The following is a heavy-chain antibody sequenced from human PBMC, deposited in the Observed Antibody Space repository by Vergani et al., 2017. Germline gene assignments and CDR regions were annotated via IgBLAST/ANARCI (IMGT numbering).Heavy chain of an antibody. V-gene: IGHV4-38-2*01. D-gene: IGHD3-10*01. CDR3: ARVPLRITMVRGVNWFDP. Sequence: QVQLQEAGPGLVKPSETLSLTCAVSGYSISSGYYWGWIRQPPGKGLEWIGSIYHSGSTYYNPSLKSRVTISVDTSKNQFSLKLSSVTAADTAVYYCARVPLRITMVRGVNWFDPWGQGTLVTVSS. J-gene: IGHJ5*02. CDR2: IYHSGST. CDR1: GYSISSGYY.